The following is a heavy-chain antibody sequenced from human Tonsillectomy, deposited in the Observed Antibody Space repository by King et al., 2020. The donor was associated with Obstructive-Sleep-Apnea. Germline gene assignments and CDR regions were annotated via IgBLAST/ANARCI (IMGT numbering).Heavy chain of an antibody. D-gene: IGHD4-23*01. V-gene: IGHV2-26*01. J-gene: IGHJ6*02. Sequence: VTLKESGPVLVKPTETLTLTCTVSGFSLSNERLGVSWIRQPPGKALEWLAQIFSNDEKGYNTPLKSRLTISKDTSKSQVVLTMTNMDPVDTATYYCARIDGVNSGHDYGMDVWGQGTTVTVSS. CDR2: IFSNDEK. CDR3: ARIDGVNSGHDYGMDV. CDR1: GFSLSNERLG.